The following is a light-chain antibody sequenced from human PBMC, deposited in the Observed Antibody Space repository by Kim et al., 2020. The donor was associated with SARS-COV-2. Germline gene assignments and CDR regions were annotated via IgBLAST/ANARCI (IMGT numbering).Light chain of an antibody. CDR3: QQYNNWPPWT. CDR2: GAS. J-gene: IGKJ1*01. Sequence: SPGERVILSCRASQSVSNNLAWYQQRPGQAPRFLIYGASTRATDIPVRFTGSGSGTEFTLTISSLRSEDFAVYYCQQYNNWPPWTFGQGTKVDIK. V-gene: IGKV3-15*01. CDR1: QSVSNN.